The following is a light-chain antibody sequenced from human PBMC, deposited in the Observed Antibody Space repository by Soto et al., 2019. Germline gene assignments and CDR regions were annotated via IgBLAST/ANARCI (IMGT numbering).Light chain of an antibody. CDR3: QQTRNSPRT. J-gene: IGKJ4*01. CDR2: ADS. Sequence: DIQLTQSPSFLSASVGDRVTITCRASQGIAASLAWYQQKPGNPPRLLIYADSTLQSGVPSRFSGSGSGTRGTLTISSLEPEDFATYYCQQTRNSPRTFGGGTKVEMK. V-gene: IGKV1-9*01. CDR1: QGIAAS.